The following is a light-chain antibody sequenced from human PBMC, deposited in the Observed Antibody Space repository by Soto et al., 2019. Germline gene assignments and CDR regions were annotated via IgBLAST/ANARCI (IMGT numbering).Light chain of an antibody. J-gene: IGLJ1*01. CDR1: SSDIGGYNY. V-gene: IGLV2-14*01. CDR2: EVS. CDR3: SSYTGNSPFFV. Sequence: QSALTQPASVSGSDGQSITISCTGTSSDIGGYNYVSWYQQRPGKAPKLMIFEVSNRPSGVSNRFSGSKSDNTASLTNSGLQGDDEADYYCSSYTGNSPFFVFGTATKLTVL.